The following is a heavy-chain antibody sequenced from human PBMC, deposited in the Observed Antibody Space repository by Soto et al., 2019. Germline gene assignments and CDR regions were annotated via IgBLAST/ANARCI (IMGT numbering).Heavy chain of an antibody. CDR3: SRSYCSDGSCYRRWFDP. V-gene: IGHV4-30-2*01. CDR1: GGSISSGGDS. CDR2: IYHSGST. J-gene: IGHJ5*02. Sequence: QLQLQESGSGLVKPSQTLSLTCAVSGGSISSGGDSWSWIRQPPGKGLERIGYIYHSGSTYYNPSLKSRVTISVDRSKDQFSLKLSSVTAADTAVYYCSRSYCSDGSCYRRWFDPWGQGTLVTVSS. D-gene: IGHD2-15*01.